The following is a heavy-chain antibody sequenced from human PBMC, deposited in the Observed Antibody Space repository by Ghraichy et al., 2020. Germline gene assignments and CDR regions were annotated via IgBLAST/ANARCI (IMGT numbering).Heavy chain of an antibody. D-gene: IGHD2-21*02. V-gene: IGHV3-23*01. CDR1: GFTFTTYA. CDR2: ISDSDSRT. Sequence: GGSLRLSCAASGFTFTTYAMSWVRQAPGSGLEWVSSISDSDSRTYSVDSVKGRFTISRDNSKNTLYLQKNSLRTEDTAVYYCAKGPGVTATRSYYGMDVWGQGTTVTVSS. CDR3: AKGPGVTATRSYYGMDV. J-gene: IGHJ6*02.